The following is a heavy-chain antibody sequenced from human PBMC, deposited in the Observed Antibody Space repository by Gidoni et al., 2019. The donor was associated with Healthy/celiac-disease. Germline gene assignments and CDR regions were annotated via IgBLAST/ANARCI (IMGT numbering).Heavy chain of an antibody. CDR1: GGSFSGYY. Sequence: VQLQHWGAGLLKPSETLSLTCAVDGGSFSGYYWSWIRQPPGKGLEWIGEINHSGSTNYNPSLKSRVTISVDTSKNQFSLKLSSVTAADTAVYYCARAILWFGESFDYWGQGTLVTVSS. D-gene: IGHD3-10*01. CDR3: ARAILWFGESFDY. V-gene: IGHV4-34*01. J-gene: IGHJ4*02. CDR2: INHSGST.